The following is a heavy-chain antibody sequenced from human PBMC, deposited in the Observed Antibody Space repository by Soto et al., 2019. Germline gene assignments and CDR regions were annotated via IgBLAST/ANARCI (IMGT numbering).Heavy chain of an antibody. D-gene: IGHD3-10*01. CDR1: GGSFSGYY. Sequence: PSETLSLTCAVYGGSFSGYYWSWIRQHPGKGLEWIGYIYYSGSTYYNPSLKSRVTISVDTSKNQFSLKLSSVTAADTAVYYCASFLWFGELPYVDYWGQGTLVTVSS. CDR3: ASFLWFGELPYVDY. J-gene: IGHJ4*02. CDR2: IYYSGST. V-gene: IGHV4-31*11.